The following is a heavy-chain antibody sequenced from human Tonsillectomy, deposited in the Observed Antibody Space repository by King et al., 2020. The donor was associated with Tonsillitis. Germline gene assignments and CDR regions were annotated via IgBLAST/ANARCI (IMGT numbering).Heavy chain of an antibody. V-gene: IGHV4-30-2*01. CDR1: GGSISSGGYS. J-gene: IGHJ4*02. CDR3: AGGATVTSQFDY. CDR2: IYHSGST. Sequence: LQLQESGSGLVKPSQTLSLTCAVSGGSISSGGYSWSWIRQPPGKGLEWIGYIYHSGSTYYNPSLKSRVTISVDRSKNQFSLKLTSVTAADTAVYSCAGGATVTSQFDYWGQGTLVTVSS. D-gene: IGHD4-17*01.